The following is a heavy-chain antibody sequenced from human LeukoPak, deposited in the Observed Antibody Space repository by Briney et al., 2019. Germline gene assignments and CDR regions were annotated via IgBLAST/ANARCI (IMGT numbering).Heavy chain of an antibody. D-gene: IGHD6-19*01. Sequence: SETLSLTCTVSGGSVSSGGYYWSWIRQPPGKGLEWIGYIYYSGSSNYKPSLKSRVTISVDTSKKQFSLKLSSVTAADTAVYYCARGALAVAGPGPVDYWGQGTLVTVSS. CDR2: IYYSGSS. CDR3: ARGALAVAGPGPVDY. J-gene: IGHJ4*02. V-gene: IGHV4-61*08. CDR1: GGSVSSGGYY.